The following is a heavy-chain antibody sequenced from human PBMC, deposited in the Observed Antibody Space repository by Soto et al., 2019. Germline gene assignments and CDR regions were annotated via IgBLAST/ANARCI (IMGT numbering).Heavy chain of an antibody. D-gene: IGHD3-22*01. CDR3: AKSNSYYDSSCYYHGQNTFDY. V-gene: IGHV3-23*01. Sequence: EVQLLESGGGLVQPGGSLRLSCAASGFTFSSYAMSWVRQAPGKGLEWVSAISGSGGSTYYADSVKGRFTISRDKSKNTLYLQMNSLRAEDTAVYYCAKSNSYYDSSCYYHGQNTFDYWGQGTLVTVSS. CDR2: ISGSGGST. J-gene: IGHJ4*02. CDR1: GFTFSSYA.